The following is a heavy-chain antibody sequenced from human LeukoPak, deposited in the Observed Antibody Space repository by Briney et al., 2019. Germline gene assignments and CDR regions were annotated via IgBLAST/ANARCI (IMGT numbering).Heavy chain of an antibody. CDR3: ARDPGVVATGD. D-gene: IGHD5-12*01. J-gene: IGHJ4*02. Sequence: PGGSLRLSCAASGFTFSSYSMNWVRQAPGKGLEWVSYISSSSSYIYYADSVKGRFTISRDNAKNSLYLQMNSLRAEDTAVYYCARDPGVVATGDWGQGTLVTVSS. CDR1: GFTFSSYS. V-gene: IGHV3-21*05. CDR2: ISSSSSYI.